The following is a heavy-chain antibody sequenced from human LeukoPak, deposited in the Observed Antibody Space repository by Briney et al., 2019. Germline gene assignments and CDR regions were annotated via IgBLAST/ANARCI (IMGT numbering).Heavy chain of an antibody. CDR2: INPNSGGT. D-gene: IGHD3-16*02. CDR1: GYTFTGYY. J-gene: IGHJ3*02. V-gene: IGHV1-2*02. Sequence: EASVKVSCTASGYTFTGYYMHWVRQAPGQGLEWMGWINPNSGGTNYAQRFQGRVTMTRDTSISTAYMELSRLRSDDTAVYYCARDLRYYDYVWGSYRSHEDAFDIWGQGTMVTVSS. CDR3: ARDLRYYDYVWGSYRSHEDAFDI.